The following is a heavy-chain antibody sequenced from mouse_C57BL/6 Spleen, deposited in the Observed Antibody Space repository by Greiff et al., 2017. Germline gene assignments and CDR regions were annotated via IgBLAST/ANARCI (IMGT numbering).Heavy chain of an antibody. CDR2: IYPGDGDT. CDR3: ARRYGYDGYYAMDY. CDR1: GYAFSSSW. V-gene: IGHV1-82*01. Sequence: QVPLQQSGPELVKPGASVKISCKASGYAFSSSWMNWVKQRPGKGLEWIGRIYPGDGDTNYNGKFKGKATLTADKSSSTAYMQLSSLTSEDSAVYFCARRYGYDGYYAMDYWGQGTSVTVSS. D-gene: IGHD2-2*01. J-gene: IGHJ4*01.